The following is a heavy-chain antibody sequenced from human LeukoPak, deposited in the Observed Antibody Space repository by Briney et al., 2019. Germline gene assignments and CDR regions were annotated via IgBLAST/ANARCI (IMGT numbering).Heavy chain of an antibody. V-gene: IGHV4-31*03. CDR1: GASFNSDDQY. J-gene: IGHJ4*02. Sequence: LSLTCTVSGASFNSDDQYWNWIRQSPGKGLEWIGSIHPSGMLYNNPPRESRGTMSRDTPKNQLSLNLNSVTAADTAVYFCSRGLDSRKLGYWGQGILVTVSS. D-gene: IGHD3-22*01. CDR2: IHPSGML. CDR3: SRGLDSRKLGY.